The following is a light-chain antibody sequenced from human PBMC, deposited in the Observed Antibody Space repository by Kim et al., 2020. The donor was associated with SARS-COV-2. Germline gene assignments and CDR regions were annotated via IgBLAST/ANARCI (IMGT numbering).Light chain of an antibody. J-gene: IGKJ1*01. V-gene: IGKV3-15*01. CDR1: QIVSSN. CDR2: DAS. Sequence: SPAARATPSCRAQQIVSSNLAWYQKKPGQAPRLLIYDASIRATGIPARFSGSGSGTEFTLTISSLQSEDFAVYYCQQYHNWPSWTFGQGTKVDIK. CDR3: QQYHNWPSWT.